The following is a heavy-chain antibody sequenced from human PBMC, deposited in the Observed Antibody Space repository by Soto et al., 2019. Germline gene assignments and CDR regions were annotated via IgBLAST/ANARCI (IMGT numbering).Heavy chain of an antibody. J-gene: IGHJ4*02. V-gene: IGHV3-23*01. CDR3: AKDRGYSGYDLAGY. D-gene: IGHD5-12*01. Sequence: EVQLLESGGGLVQPGGSLRLSCAASGFTFSSYAMRWFRQAPGKVLEWVSAISGSGGSTYYADSVKGRFTISRDNSKNTLYLQMNSLRAEDTAVYYCAKDRGYSGYDLAGYWGQGTMVTVSS. CDR1: GFTFSSYA. CDR2: ISGSGGST.